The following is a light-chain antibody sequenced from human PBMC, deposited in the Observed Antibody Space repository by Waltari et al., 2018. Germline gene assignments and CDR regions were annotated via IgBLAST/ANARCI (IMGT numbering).Light chain of an antibody. Sequence: SALTQPASASGSPGPSITISCTGTRSDVGGYNHVPWYQQHPGKAPKLMIYHFSNRPSGVSNRFSGSKSGNTASLTISGLQAEDEADYYCSSYTSSSTVVFGGGTKLTVL. CDR2: HFS. CDR1: RSDVGGYNH. CDR3: SSYTSSSTVV. J-gene: IGLJ2*01. V-gene: IGLV2-14*03.